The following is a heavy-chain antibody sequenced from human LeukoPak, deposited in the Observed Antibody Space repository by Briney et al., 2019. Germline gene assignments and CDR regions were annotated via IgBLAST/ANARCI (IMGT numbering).Heavy chain of an antibody. CDR2: IYTSGST. V-gene: IGHV4-4*07. CDR3: ARVKGDYYDSSGYLSYFDY. Sequence: SETLSLTCTVSGGSISSYYWSWIRQPAGKGLEWIGRIYTSGSTNYNPSLKSRVTMSVDTSKNQFSLKLSSVTAADTAVYYCARVKGDYYDSSGYLSYFDYWGQGTLVTVSS. D-gene: IGHD3-22*01. CDR1: GGSISSYY. J-gene: IGHJ4*02.